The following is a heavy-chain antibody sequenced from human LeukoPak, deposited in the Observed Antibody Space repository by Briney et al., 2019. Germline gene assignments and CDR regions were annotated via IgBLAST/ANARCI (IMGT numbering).Heavy chain of an antibody. Sequence: SVKVSCKASGDSLSSHELSWVRQAPGQGLEWMGRIIPIFDVTTYAQKFQGRVTITADKPTSTAYMELRSLRSEDTAVYYCARRIYCTGGECYDGWFDPWGQGTLVTVSS. CDR3: ARRIYCTGGECYDGWFDP. CDR2: IIPIFDVT. V-gene: IGHV1-69*04. CDR1: GDSLSSHE. J-gene: IGHJ5*02. D-gene: IGHD2-8*02.